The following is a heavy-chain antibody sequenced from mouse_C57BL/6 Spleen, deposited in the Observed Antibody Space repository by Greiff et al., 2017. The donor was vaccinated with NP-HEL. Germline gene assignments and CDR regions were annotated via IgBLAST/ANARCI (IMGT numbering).Heavy chain of an antibody. V-gene: IGHV1-74*01. D-gene: IGHD2-12*01. Sequence: QVQLQQPGAELVKPGASVKVSCKASGYTFTSYWMHWVKQRPGQGLEWIGRIHPSDSDTNYNQKFKGKATLTVDKSSSTAYMQLSSLTSEDSAVYYCAIHDGRDYYAMDYWGQGTSVTVSS. J-gene: IGHJ4*01. CDR3: AIHDGRDYYAMDY. CDR2: IHPSDSDT. CDR1: GYTFTSYW.